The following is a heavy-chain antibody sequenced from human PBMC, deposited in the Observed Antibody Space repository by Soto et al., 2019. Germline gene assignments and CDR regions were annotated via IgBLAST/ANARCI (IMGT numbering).Heavy chain of an antibody. CDR2: IYYSGST. CDR1: GGSISSYY. V-gene: IGHV4-59*01. Sequence: SETLSLTCTVSGGSISSYYWSWIRQPPGKGLEWIGYIYYSGSTNYNPSLKSRVTISVDTSKNQFSLKLSSVTAADTAVYYCARGLVYDPEWELLEAFDYWGQGTLVTVSS. CDR3: ARGLVYDPEWELLEAFDY. J-gene: IGHJ4*02. D-gene: IGHD1-26*01.